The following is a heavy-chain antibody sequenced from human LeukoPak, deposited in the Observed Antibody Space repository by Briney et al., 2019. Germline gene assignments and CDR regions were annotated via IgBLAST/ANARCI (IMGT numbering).Heavy chain of an antibody. CDR2: ISGSGGST. V-gene: IGHV3-23*01. Sequence: GGSLRLSCAASGFTFSNAWMSWVRQAPGKGLEWVSAISGSGGSTYYADSVKGRFTISRDNSKNTLYLQMNSLRAEDAAVYYCAKEAQALGDYGDYWGQGTLVTVSS. CDR1: GFTFSNAW. CDR3: AKEAQALGDYGDY. J-gene: IGHJ4*02.